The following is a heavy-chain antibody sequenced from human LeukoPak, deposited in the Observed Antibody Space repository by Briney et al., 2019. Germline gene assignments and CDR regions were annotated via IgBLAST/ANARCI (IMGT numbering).Heavy chain of an antibody. CDR1: GFTFSSYA. D-gene: IGHD3-16*01. CDR3: ANTRGGY. J-gene: IGHJ4*02. CDR2: VSGSGGST. Sequence: GGSLRLSCAASGFTFSSYAMTWVRQAPGKGLEWVSAVSGSGGSTYYADSVKGRFTISRGNSKNALYLQTTSLRAEDTAVYYCANTRGGYWGQGTLVTVSS. V-gene: IGHV3-23*01.